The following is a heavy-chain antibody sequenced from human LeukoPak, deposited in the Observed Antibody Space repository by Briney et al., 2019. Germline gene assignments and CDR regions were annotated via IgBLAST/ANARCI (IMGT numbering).Heavy chain of an antibody. CDR1: GFTFSSYW. CDR3: ARGGGRYYDSSGYSY. J-gene: IGHJ4*02. V-gene: IGHV3-74*01. D-gene: IGHD3-22*01. Sequence: GGSLRLSCAASGFTFSSYWMHWVRQAPGKGLVWVSRINSDGSSTNYADSVKGRFTISRDNAKNTLYLPMNSLRAEDTAVYYCARGGGRYYDSSGYSYWGQGSLVTVSS. CDR2: INSDGSST.